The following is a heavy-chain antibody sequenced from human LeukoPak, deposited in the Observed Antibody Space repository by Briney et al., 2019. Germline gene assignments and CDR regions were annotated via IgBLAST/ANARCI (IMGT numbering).Heavy chain of an antibody. Sequence: SETLSLTCTVSGGSINSYYWSWIRQPPGKGLEWIGYMYYGVSSNYNPSLKSRVTICIDESKNQFSLKLSSVTAADTAVYYCARGLGSGRNNWFDPWGQGTLVTVSS. V-gene: IGHV4-59*08. D-gene: IGHD6-19*01. CDR3: ARGLGSGRNNWFDP. CDR1: GGSINSYY. CDR2: MYYGVSS. J-gene: IGHJ5*02.